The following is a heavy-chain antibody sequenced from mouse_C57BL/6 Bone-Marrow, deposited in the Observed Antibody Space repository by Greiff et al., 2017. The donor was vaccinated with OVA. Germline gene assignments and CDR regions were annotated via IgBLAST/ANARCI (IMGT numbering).Heavy chain of an antibody. CDR2: IYWDEDK. CDR1: VFSLSTFGMG. D-gene: IGHD1-1*01. CDR3: ARLGYYYGSSYGGYAMDY. V-gene: IGHV8-9*01. Sequence: QVTLKVSGPGILQPSQTLSLTCSFSVFSLSTFGMGVSWIRQPSGKGLEWLAHIYWDEDKNYKPSLKSRLTISKDTSNNQVFLKITTVDTADTATYYSARLGYYYGSSYGGYAMDYWGQGTSVTVSS. J-gene: IGHJ4*01.